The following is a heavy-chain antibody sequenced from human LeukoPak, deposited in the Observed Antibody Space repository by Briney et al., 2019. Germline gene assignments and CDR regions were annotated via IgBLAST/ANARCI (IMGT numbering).Heavy chain of an antibody. CDR3: ARRSSSWKNWFDP. V-gene: IGHV4-59*01. CDR2: IYYSGTT. D-gene: IGHD6-13*01. CDR1: GGSIDSNS. J-gene: IGHJ5*02. Sequence: PSETLSLTCTVSGGSIDSNSWTWIRQPPGKGPEWIGYIYYSGTTNYNPSLKSRVTMSVDMSKNQFSLKLSSVTAADTAVYYCARRSSSWKNWFDPWGQGTLVTVSS.